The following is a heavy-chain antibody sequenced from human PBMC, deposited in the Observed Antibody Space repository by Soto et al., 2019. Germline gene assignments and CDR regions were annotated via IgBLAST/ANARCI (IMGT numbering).Heavy chain of an antibody. CDR3: ESPLVKYGDVRHFSY. V-gene: IGHV5-51*01. CDR1: GHTFINNW. D-gene: IGHD4-17*01. CDR2: IYPGLSET. Sequence: PGESLKISFQASGHTFINNWIGLVRQNPGKGLEWLGTIYPGLSETRYSPSFSGRVTISVDKTLNTAYLQWDSLKAVDTAMYYCESPLVKYGDVRHFSYWGQGTQVTVSS. J-gene: IGHJ4*02.